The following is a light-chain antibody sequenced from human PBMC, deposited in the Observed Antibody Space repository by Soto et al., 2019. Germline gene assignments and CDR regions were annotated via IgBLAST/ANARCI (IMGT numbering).Light chain of an antibody. Sequence: EIVMTQSPATLSLSPGERATLSCRASQSVSSSLAWYQQKPGQAPRLLIYGASTRATGIPARFSGSGSGTEFTLTISSLQSEDSAVYYCQKYNFSPPFTFGPGTKVDIK. CDR3: QKYNFSPPFT. J-gene: IGKJ3*01. CDR2: GAS. CDR1: QSVSSS. V-gene: IGKV3-15*01.